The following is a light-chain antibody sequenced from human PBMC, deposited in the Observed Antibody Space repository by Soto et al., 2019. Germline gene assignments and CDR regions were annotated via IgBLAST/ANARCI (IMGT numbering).Light chain of an antibody. V-gene: IGKV3-11*01. J-gene: IGKJ4*01. CDR1: QSVGSY. CDR2: DAS. CDR3: KQRSNWPSLT. Sequence: EVVLTQSPGTLSLSPGERATLSCRASQSVGSYLAWYQHKPGQAPRLLISDASNRATGIPARFSGSGSETDFTLTISSLEPEDSAVYYCKQRSNWPSLTFGGGTKVDI.